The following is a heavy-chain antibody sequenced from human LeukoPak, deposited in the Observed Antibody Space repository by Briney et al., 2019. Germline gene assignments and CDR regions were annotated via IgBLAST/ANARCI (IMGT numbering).Heavy chain of an antibody. CDR1: GYTFTSYG. Sequence: ASVKVSCKASGYTFTSYGISWVRQAPGQGLEWMGWISAYNGNTNYAQKLQGRVTMTTDTSTSTVYMELSSLRSEDTAVYYCARGTTVTTYGDAFDIWGQGTMVTVSS. CDR2: ISAYNGNT. J-gene: IGHJ3*02. CDR3: ARGTTVTTYGDAFDI. D-gene: IGHD4-17*01. V-gene: IGHV1-18*01.